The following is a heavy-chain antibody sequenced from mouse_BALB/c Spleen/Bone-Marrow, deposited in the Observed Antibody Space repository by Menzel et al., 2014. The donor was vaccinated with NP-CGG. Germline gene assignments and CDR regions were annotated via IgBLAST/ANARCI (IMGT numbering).Heavy chain of an antibody. CDR1: GFTFSSYG. J-gene: IGHJ2*01. V-gene: IGHV5-6-3*01. CDR3: AREYYGSSFDY. Sequence: EVMLVESGGGLVQPGGSLELSCAASGFTFSSYGMSWVRQTPDKRLELVATINSNGGSTYYPDSVKGRFTISRDNAKNTLYLQMSSLKSEDTAMYYCAREYYGSSFDYWGQGTTLTVSS. CDR2: INSNGGST. D-gene: IGHD1-1*01.